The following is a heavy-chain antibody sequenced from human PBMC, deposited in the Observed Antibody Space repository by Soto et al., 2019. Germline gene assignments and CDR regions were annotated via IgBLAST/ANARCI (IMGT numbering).Heavy chain of an antibody. J-gene: IGHJ4*02. CDR3: ATGRAAGKNFDY. V-gene: IGHV4-30-2*01. CDR2: IYHSGST. Sequence: PSETLSLTCAVSGGSISSGGYSLRWIRQPPGKGLEWIGYIYHSGSTYYNPSLKSRVTISVDRSKNQFSLKLSSVTAADTAVYYCATGRAAGKNFDYWGQGTLVTVSS. D-gene: IGHD6-13*01. CDR1: GGSISSGGYS.